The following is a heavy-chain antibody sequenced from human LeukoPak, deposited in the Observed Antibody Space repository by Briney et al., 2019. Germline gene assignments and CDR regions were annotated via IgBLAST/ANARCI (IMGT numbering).Heavy chain of an antibody. D-gene: IGHD2-15*01. V-gene: IGHV1-2*02. CDR1: GYPXIDYY. CDR2: INPNTGDT. CDR3: ASKGAGHCYDASCMGSFDL. J-gene: IGHJ3*01. Sequence: ASVKASCKASGYPXIDYYLHWVRQAPGQGLEWMGCINPNTGDTNSAQNFQGRVIMTRDTSITTAYMELSRLKSDDTALYYCASKGAGHCYDASCMGSFDLWGQGTTVAVSS.